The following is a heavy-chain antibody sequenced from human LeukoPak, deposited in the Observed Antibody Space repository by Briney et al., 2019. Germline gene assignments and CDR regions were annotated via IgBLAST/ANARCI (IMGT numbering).Heavy chain of an antibody. CDR3: ARLAVAAYWFDP. Sequence: ASVKVSCKASGNTFTSYAITWVRQAPGQGLEWMGWISAYNGNTNYAQKLQGRVTMTTDTSTSTAYMELRSLRSDDTAVYYCARLAVAAYWFDPWGQGTLVTVSS. CDR1: GNTFTSYA. D-gene: IGHD6-19*01. V-gene: IGHV1-18*01. J-gene: IGHJ5*02. CDR2: ISAYNGNT.